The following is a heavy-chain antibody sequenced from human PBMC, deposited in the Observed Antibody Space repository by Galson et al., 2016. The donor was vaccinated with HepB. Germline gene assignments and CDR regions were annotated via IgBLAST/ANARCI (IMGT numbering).Heavy chain of an antibody. CDR1: GLTFSNYA. D-gene: IGHD6-13*01. Sequence: LRLSCAASGLTFSNYAMTWVRQAPGKGLEWVSSISGDTTTTYYADPVKGRFTISRDNSKNTFYLQMNSLRAEDTASYYCAKGGGSTWYISPHFVDPWGQGTLVTVSS. CDR2: ISGDTTTT. J-gene: IGHJ5*02. V-gene: IGHV3-23*01. CDR3: AKGGGSTWYISPHFVDP.